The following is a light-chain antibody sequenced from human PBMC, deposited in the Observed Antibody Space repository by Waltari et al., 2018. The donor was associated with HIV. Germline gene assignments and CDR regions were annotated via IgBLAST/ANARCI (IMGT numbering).Light chain of an antibody. CDR3: QSYDSTLSGSVG. Sequence: QSVLTKPPSVSGAPRRRVTISCTGTSSNIRAGYDVHWYQQVPGRAPNLLIYGDTSRASGVPDRFSGAKSGTSSSLAITGLQAEDEATYYSQSYDSTLSGSVGFGGVTKLTVL. V-gene: IGLV1-40*01. CDR2: GDT. J-gene: IGLJ2*01. CDR1: SSNIRAGYD.